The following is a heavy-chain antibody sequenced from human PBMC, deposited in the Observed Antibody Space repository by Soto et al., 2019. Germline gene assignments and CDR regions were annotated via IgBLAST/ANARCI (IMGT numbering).Heavy chain of an antibody. J-gene: IGHJ4*02. CDR1: GGSFSSYG. CDR2: IIPMFGIT. Sequence: QVQLVQSGAEVKKPGSSLKVSCKVSGGSFSSYGFNWVRQAPGQGLEWMGGIIPMFGITNHTQKFQDRMTISADASTSTAYMQLISLGSDDTDIYYCASDRGYVLVNWGQGTLLTVSS. D-gene: IGHD2-2*01. CDR3: ASDRGYVLVN. V-gene: IGHV1-69*12.